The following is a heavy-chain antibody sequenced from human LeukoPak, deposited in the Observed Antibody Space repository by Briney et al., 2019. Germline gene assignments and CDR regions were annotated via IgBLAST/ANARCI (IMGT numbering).Heavy chain of an antibody. CDR3: ARDRRLYYYDSRDAFDI. V-gene: IGHV3-74*01. CDR2: INSDGSST. Sequence: PGGSLRLSCAASGFTFSSYWMHWVRQAPGKGLVWVSRINSDGSSTSYADSVKGRFTISRDNAKNTLYLQMNSLRAEDTAVYYCARDRRLYYYDSRDAFDIWGQGTMVTVSS. D-gene: IGHD3-22*01. J-gene: IGHJ3*02. CDR1: GFTFSSYW.